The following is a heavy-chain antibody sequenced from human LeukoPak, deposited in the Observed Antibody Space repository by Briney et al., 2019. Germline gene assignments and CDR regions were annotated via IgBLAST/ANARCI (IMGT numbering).Heavy chain of an antibody. J-gene: IGHJ5*02. CDR2: MYAGGTT. CDR1: GVIVSRNF. D-gene: IGHD6-19*01. V-gene: IGHV3-53*01. CDR3: ARGSGSGWPLDR. Sequence: GGSLRLSCAASGVIVSRNFMSWVRQAPGKGLQWVAIMYAGGTTDYSDSVRGRFHVSRDSSNNTLSLQINSLRVEDTAVYYCARGSGSGWPLDRWGQGALVTVSS.